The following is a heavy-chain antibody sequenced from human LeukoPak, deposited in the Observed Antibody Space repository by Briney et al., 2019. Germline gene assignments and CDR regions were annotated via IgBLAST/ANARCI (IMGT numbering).Heavy chain of an antibody. CDR2: IKRDGSEE. V-gene: IGHV3-7*01. Sequence: GESLRLSCAASGFTFSTYWMSWVRQAPGKGLEGVANIKRDGSEEYYVDSVKGRFTISRDNAKNPLYLQITSQRAEDTAVYYCARDIEAFDIWGQGTMVTVSS. D-gene: IGHD3-16*02. CDR3: ARDIEAFDI. CDR1: GFTFSTYW. J-gene: IGHJ3*02.